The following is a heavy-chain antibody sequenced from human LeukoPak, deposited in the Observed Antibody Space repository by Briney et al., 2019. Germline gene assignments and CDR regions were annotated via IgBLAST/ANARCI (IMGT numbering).Heavy chain of an antibody. J-gene: IGHJ4*02. CDR3: AGGATPGVF. V-gene: IGHV4-34*01. CDR2: ISHSGST. D-gene: IGHD3-10*01. Sequence: SETLSLTCGVYGGSFIGYYWTWIRQPPGKGLEWIGEISHSGSTNYIPSLKSRVTMSLDTSKNQFSLKLTSVTAADTAVYYCAGGATPGVFWGQGTLVTVSS. CDR1: GGSFIGYY.